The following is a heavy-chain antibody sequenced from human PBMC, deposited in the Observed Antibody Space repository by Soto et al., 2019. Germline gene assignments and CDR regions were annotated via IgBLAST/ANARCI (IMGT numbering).Heavy chain of an antibody. V-gene: IGHV3-30-3*01. Sequence: QVQLVEFGGGVVQPGRSLRLSCAASGFTFSSYAMHWVRQAPGKGLEWVAVISYDGSNKYYADSVKGRFTISRDNSKNTLYLQMNSLRAEDTAVYYCARGDDYGDRKADWGQGTLVTVSS. CDR3: ARGDDYGDRKAD. D-gene: IGHD4-17*01. J-gene: IGHJ4*02. CDR2: ISYDGSNK. CDR1: GFTFSSYA.